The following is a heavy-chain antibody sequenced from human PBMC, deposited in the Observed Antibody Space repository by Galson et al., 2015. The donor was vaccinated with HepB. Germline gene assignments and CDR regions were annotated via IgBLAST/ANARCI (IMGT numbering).Heavy chain of an antibody. CDR1: GLTFSSNA. CDR2: ISYDGSYK. Sequence: SLRLSCAASGLTFSSNAMHWVRQAPGKGLEWVAVISYDGSYKYHADSVKGRFTISRDNSKNTLYLQMNSLRAEDTAVYYCAKDRGPSGNYSWPKYWGQGTLVTVSA. D-gene: IGHD1-26*01. CDR3: AKDRGPSGNYSWPKY. J-gene: IGHJ4*02. V-gene: IGHV3-30-3*01.